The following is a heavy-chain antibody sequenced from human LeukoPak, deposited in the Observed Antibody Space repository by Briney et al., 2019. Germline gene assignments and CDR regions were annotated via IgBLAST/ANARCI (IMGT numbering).Heavy chain of an antibody. D-gene: IGHD2-21*01. J-gene: IGHJ5*02. CDR2: INPNSGGT. Sequence: ASVKVSCKASGYTFVSYGINWVRQAPGQGLEWMGWINPNSGGTSSAQKFQGRVTMTRDTSITTVYMEVNWLTSDDTAIYYCARADRLHGGPYLIGPWGQGTLVTVSS. V-gene: IGHV1-2*02. CDR3: ARADRLHGGPYLIGP. CDR1: GYTFVSYG.